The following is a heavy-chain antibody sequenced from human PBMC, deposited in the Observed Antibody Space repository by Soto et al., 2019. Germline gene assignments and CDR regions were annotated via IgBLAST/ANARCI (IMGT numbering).Heavy chain of an antibody. D-gene: IGHD1-20*01. V-gene: IGHV1-18*01. Sequence: QVQVLQSGPEVKRPGASVTVSCKTSGYTFSTSGISWVRQGPGQGLEWVGWIRPNNGNRKSAQRLQGRGTLATGQFASTAYMELRSLTFDHTAIYYRARDTAPNRYNDWGQGTLVTVSS. CDR1: GYTFSTSG. CDR2: IRPNNGNR. CDR3: ARDTAPNRYND. J-gene: IGHJ1*01.